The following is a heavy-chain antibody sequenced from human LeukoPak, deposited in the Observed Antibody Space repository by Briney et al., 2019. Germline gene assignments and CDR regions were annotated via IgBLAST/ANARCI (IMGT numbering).Heavy chain of an antibody. V-gene: IGHV3-23*01. CDR1: GVTFSIHA. CDR3: AKDRPNYHESNGHYYRPNGDY. CDR2: ITSNGAGT. Sequence: GGSLRLSCAASGVTFSIHAMSCVRQAPGKGLEWVSSITSNGAGTFYADSVNDRFTISRDNSKNTLYLQMSRLRAEDTAMYYCAKDRPNYHESNGHYYRPNGDYWGQGTLVTVSS. D-gene: IGHD3-22*01. J-gene: IGHJ4*02.